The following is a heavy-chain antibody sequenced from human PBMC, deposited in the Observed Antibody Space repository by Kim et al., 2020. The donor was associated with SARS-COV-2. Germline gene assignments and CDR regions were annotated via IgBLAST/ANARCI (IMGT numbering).Heavy chain of an antibody. D-gene: IGHD3-22*01. CDR3: ARDVGYDSSGYYTGFDY. V-gene: IGHV3-30*07. Sequence: VKGRFTISRDNSKNTLYLQMNSLRAEDTAVYYCARDVGYDSSGYYTGFDYWGQGTLVTVSS. J-gene: IGHJ4*02.